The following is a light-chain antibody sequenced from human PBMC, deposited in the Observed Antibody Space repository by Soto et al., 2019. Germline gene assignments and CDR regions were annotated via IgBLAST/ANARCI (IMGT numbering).Light chain of an antibody. V-gene: IGKV1-39*01. J-gene: IGKJ3*01. CDR1: QSISSY. CDR3: QQSYSTEA. CDR2: AAS. Sequence: IQMTQSPSSLSASVGDRVTITCRASQSISSYLNWYQQKPGKAPKLLIYAASSLQSGVPSRFSGSGSGTDFTLTISSLQPEDFATYYCQQSYSTEAFGPGTKVDIK.